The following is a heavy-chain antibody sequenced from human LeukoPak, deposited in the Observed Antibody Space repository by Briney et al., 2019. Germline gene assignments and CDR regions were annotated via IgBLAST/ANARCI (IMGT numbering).Heavy chain of an antibody. CDR1: GFTFSSYA. CDR2: ISYDGSNK. D-gene: IGHD2-15*01. V-gene: IGHV3-30*04. Sequence: GRSLRLSCAASGFTFSSYAMHWVRQAAGKWLEWVAVISYDGSNKYYADSVKGRFTISRDNSKNTLYLQMNSLRAEDTAVYYCARDTAHPDCSGGSCYIDYWGQGTLVTVSS. CDR3: ARDTAHPDCSGGSCYIDY. J-gene: IGHJ4*02.